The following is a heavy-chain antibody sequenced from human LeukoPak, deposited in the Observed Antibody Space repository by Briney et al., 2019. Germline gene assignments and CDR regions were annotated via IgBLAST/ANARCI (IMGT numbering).Heavy chain of an antibody. D-gene: IGHD2-2*01. CDR2: IIPIFASP. Sequence: SVKVSCKASGATFGSSGVSWVRQAPGQGLESLGGIIPIFASPNYAQKFQGRVTITTDESTNTAYMELSSLRSEDTAVYFCARDSPADVIVVPAAFDAFDIWGQGTMVTVSS. V-gene: IGHV1-69*05. CDR1: GATFGSSG. J-gene: IGHJ3*02. CDR3: ARDSPADVIVVPAAFDAFDI.